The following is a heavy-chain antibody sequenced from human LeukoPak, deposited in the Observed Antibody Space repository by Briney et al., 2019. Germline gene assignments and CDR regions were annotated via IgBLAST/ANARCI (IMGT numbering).Heavy chain of an antibody. CDR2: IYYSGST. CDR3: ARRGTNYGGNSGYYYGMDV. V-gene: IGHV4-59*01. J-gene: IGHJ6*02. Sequence: SETLSLTCTVSGGSISSYYWSWIRQPPGKGLEWIGYIYYSGSTNYNPSLKSRVTISVDTSKNQFSLKLSSVTAADTAVYYCARRGTNYGGNSGYYYGMDVWGQGTTVTVSS. D-gene: IGHD4-23*01. CDR1: GGSISSYY.